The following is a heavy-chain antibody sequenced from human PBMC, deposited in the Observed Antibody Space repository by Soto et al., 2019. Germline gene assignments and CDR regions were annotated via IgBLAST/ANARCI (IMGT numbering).Heavy chain of an antibody. CDR3: ARDTIGRYYESSGYLVFNFDY. V-gene: IGHV1-18*01. D-gene: IGHD3-22*01. CDR2: ISAYNGNT. CDR1: GYTFTSYG. Sequence: ASVKVSCKASGYTFTSYGISWVRQAPGQGLEWMGWISAYNGNTNYAQKLQGRVTMTTDTSTSTAYMELRSLRSDDTAVYYCARDTIGRYYESSGYLVFNFDYWGQGTLVTVSS. J-gene: IGHJ4*02.